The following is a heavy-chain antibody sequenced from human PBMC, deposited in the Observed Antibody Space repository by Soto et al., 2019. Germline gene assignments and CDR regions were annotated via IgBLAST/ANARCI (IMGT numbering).Heavy chain of an antibody. V-gene: IGHV3-15*01. CDR2: IRTETDFGTA. J-gene: IGHJ4*01. CDR1: GCPFSDAY. CDR3: NTGRCTNGVCDDY. Sequence: GGSLRRSCAVSGCPFSDAYMTCVRQAPWKGLEWLGRIRTETDFGTADYAAHVKDRCIVSRDDSKETLYLQMNSLRTEDTAVYFCNTGRCTNGVCDDYWGHGTLLTVSS. D-gene: IGHD2-8*01.